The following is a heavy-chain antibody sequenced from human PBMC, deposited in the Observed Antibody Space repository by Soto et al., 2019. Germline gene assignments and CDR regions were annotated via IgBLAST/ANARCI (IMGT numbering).Heavy chain of an antibody. D-gene: IGHD3-3*01. CDR2: ISYDGSNK. J-gene: IGHJ6*02. CDR3: ARDGYFWLPSYYYDGMDV. CDR1: GFTFSSYA. V-gene: IGHV3-30-3*01. Sequence: QVQLVESGGGVVQPGRSLRLSCAASGFTFSSYAMHWVRQAPGKGLEWVAVISYDGSNKYYADSVKGRFTISRDNSKNTLYLQMNSLRAEDTAVYYCARDGYFWLPSYYYDGMDVWGQGTTVTVSS.